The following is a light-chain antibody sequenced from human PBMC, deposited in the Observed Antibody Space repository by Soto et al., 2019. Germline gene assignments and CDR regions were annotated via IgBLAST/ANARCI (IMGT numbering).Light chain of an antibody. V-gene: IGLV2-8*01. J-gene: IGLJ2*01. Sequence: QSALTQPPSASGSPGQSVTISCTGTSSDVGGYNYVSWYQQHPGKAPKLMIYDVTKRPSGVPDRFSGSKSGNTASLTVSGLQAEDEADYYCSSVGGSNNFVVSGGGTQLTVL. CDR2: DVT. CDR3: SSVGGSNNFVV. CDR1: SSDVGGYNY.